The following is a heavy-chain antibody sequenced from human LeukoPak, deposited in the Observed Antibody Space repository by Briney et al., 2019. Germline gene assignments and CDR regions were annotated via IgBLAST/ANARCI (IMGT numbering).Heavy chain of an antibody. CDR3: ARVYSGYDYGVGWFDP. V-gene: IGHV4-59*01. D-gene: IGHD5-12*01. CDR1: GGSISSYY. J-gene: IGHJ5*02. CDR2: IYYSGST. Sequence: SETLSLTCTVSGGSISSYYWSRIRQPPGKGLEWIGYIYYSGSTNYNPSLKSRVTISVDTSKNQFSLKLSSVTAADTAVYYCARVYSGYDYGVGWFDPWGQGTLVTVSS.